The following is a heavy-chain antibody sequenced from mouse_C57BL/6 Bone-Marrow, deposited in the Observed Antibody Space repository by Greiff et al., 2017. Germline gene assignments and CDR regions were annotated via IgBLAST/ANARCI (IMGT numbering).Heavy chain of an antibody. CDR1: GYTFTSYW. V-gene: IGHV1-59*01. J-gene: IGHJ1*03. CDR2: IDPSDSYT. Sequence: QVQLQQPGAELVRPGTSVKLSCKAYGYTFTSYWMHWVKQRPGQGLEWIGVIDPSDSYTNYNQKFKGKATLTVDTSSSTAYMQLSSLTSEDSAVYYCARGGGNYEWYFDVWGTGTTVTVSS. CDR3: ARGGGNYEWYFDV. D-gene: IGHD2-1*01.